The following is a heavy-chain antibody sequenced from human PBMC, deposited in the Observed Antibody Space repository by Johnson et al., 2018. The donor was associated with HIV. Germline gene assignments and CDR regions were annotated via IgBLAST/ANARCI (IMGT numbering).Heavy chain of an antibody. Sequence: VQLVESGGGVVRPGGSLRLSCAASGFNFDDYAMHWVRQAPGKGLEWVGRIKSKTDGDGTYSADSVKGRFTISRDNSKNTLYLQMNSLRADDTAVYYCAKEEGLAAAVTGEAFDIWGQGTMVTVSS. J-gene: IGHJ3*02. CDR1: GFNFDDYA. CDR2: IKSKTDGDGT. V-gene: IGHV3-20*04. D-gene: IGHD6-13*01. CDR3: AKEEGLAAAVTGEAFDI.